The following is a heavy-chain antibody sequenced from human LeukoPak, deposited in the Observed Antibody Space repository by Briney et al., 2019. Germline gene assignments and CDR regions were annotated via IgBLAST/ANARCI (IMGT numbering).Heavy chain of an antibody. V-gene: IGHV1-18*01. CDR2: ISTYNGNT. CDR1: GYTFTSYS. D-gene: IGHD3-10*01. CDR3: ARDSVYSSGTYGL. J-gene: IGHJ4*02. Sequence: ASVKVSCKASGYTFTSYSFSWVRQAPGQGLEWMGWISTYNGNTNYAQKFQGRVTMTTDTSTSTAYMELRSLTSGDTAVYYCARDSVYSSGTYGLWGQGTLVAVSS.